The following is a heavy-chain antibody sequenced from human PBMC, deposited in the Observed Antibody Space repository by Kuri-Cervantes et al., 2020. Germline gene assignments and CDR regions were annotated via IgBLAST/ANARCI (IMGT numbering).Heavy chain of an antibody. CDR1: GFTFDDYA. Sequence: LSLTCAASGFTFDDYAIHWVRQAPGKGLEWVSGISWNSGSIGYADSVKGRFTISRDNAKNSLYLQMNNLRAEDTALYYCARVSAPVAAAASFDYWGQGTLVTVSS. CDR2: ISWNSGSI. J-gene: IGHJ4*02. CDR3: ARVSAPVAAAASFDY. D-gene: IGHD6-13*01. V-gene: IGHV3-9*01.